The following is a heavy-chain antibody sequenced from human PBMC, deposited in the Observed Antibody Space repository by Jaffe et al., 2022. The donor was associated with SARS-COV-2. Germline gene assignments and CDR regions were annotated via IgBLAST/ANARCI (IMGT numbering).Heavy chain of an antibody. V-gene: IGHV3-30-3*01. D-gene: IGHD4-17*01. Sequence: QVQLVESGGGVVQPGRSLRLSCAASGFTFSSYAMHWVRQAPGKGLEWVAVISYDGSNKYYADSVKGRFTISRDNSKNTLYLQMNSLRAEDTAVYYCARCTLPYGDYPDFGYWGQGTLVTVSS. CDR3: ARCTLPYGDYPDFGY. CDR2: ISYDGSNK. CDR1: GFTFSSYA. J-gene: IGHJ4*02.